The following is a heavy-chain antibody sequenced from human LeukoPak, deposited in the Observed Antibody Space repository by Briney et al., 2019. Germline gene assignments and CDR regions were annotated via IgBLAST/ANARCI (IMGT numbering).Heavy chain of an antibody. CDR3: ATSQLAYQDAFDI. J-gene: IGHJ3*02. V-gene: IGHV3-21*01. CDR1: GFTFSSYS. CDR2: ISSSSSYI. D-gene: IGHD2-2*01. Sequence: GGSLRLSCAASGFTFSSYSMNWVRQAPGKGLEWVSSISSSSSYIYYADSVKGRFTISRDNAKNSLYLQMNSLRAEDTAVYYCATSQLAYQDAFDIWGQGTMVTVSS.